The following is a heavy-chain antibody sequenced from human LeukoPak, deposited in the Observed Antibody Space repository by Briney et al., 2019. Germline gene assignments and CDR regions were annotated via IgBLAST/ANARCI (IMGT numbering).Heavy chain of an antibody. CDR1: GGSISSGSYY. D-gene: IGHD6-19*01. CDR3: ASITVAGWTRFDP. V-gene: IGHV4-39*07. J-gene: IGHJ5*02. Sequence: SQTLSLTCTVSGGSISSGSYYWSWIRQPPGKGLEWIGEINHSGSTNYNPSLKSRVTISVDTSKNQFSLKLSSVTAADTAVYYCASITVAGWTRFDPWGQGTLVTVSS. CDR2: INHSGST.